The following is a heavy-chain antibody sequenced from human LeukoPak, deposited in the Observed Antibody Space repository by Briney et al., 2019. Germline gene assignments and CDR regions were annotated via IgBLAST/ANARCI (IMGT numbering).Heavy chain of an antibody. CDR2: INQDGNQR. D-gene: IGHD2-15*01. V-gene: IGHV3-7*01. Sequence: GESLRLSCTASGFTFSSSWMTWVRQAPGKGLEWVATINQDGNQRYYVDSVKGRFTISRDNAKNSLYLQMNSLRAEDTAVFYCARLTTGRSYGLWGQGALVTISS. CDR1: GFTFSSSW. CDR3: ARLTTGRSYGL. J-gene: IGHJ4*02.